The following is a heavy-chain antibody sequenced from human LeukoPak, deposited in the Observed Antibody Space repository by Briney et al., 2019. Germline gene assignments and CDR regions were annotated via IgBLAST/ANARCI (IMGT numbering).Heavy chain of an antibody. V-gene: IGHV3-30*01. CDR3: ARGGGYSYGYDNTFDY. CDR2: ISYDGSNK. Sequence: PGGSLRLSCAASGFTFSSYAMHWVRQAPGKGLEWVAVISYDGSNKYYADSVKGRFTISRDNSKNTLYLQMNSLRAEDTAVYYCARGGGYSYGYDNTFDYWGQGTLVTVSS. D-gene: IGHD5-18*01. J-gene: IGHJ4*02. CDR1: GFTFSSYA.